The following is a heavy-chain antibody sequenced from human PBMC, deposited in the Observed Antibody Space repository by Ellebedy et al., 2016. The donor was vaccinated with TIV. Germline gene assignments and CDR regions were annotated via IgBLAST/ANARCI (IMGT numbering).Heavy chain of an antibody. CDR2: ISSSGSYI. J-gene: IGHJ4*02. CDR1: GFTFSSYS. D-gene: IGHD3-22*01. CDR3: ARDLDDSSGYYYPMIDY. Sequence: GESLKISCAASGFTFSSYSMNWVRQAPGKGLKWVASISSSGSYIYYADSVKGRFTISRDNAKNSLYLQMNSLRAEDTAVYYCARDLDDSSGYYYPMIDYWGQGTLVTVSS. V-gene: IGHV3-21*01.